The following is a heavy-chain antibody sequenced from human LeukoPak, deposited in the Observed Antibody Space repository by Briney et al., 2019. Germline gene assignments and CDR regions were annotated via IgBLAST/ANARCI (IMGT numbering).Heavy chain of an antibody. CDR1: GYTLTELS. Sequence: ASVRVSCKVSGYTLTELSMHWVRQAPGKGLEWMGGFDPEDGETIYAQKFQGRVTMTEDTSTDTAYMELSSPRSEDTAVYYCATERDYVWGSYRSPLDYWGQGTLVTVSS. D-gene: IGHD3-16*02. CDR2: FDPEDGET. V-gene: IGHV1-24*01. CDR3: ATERDYVWGSYRSPLDY. J-gene: IGHJ4*02.